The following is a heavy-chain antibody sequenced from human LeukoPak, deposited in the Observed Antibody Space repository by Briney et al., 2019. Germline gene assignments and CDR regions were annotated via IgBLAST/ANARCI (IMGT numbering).Heavy chain of an antibody. Sequence: PSETLSLTCAVSGGSFSGYYWSWIRQPPGKGLEWIGEINHSGSTNYNPSLKSRVTISVDTSKNQFSLKLSSVTAADTAVYYCAIGGNRAPYYYYMDVWGKGTTVTVSS. CDR3: AIGGNRAPYYYYMDV. V-gene: IGHV4-34*01. CDR2: INHSGST. D-gene: IGHD1-14*01. J-gene: IGHJ6*03. CDR1: GGSFSGYY.